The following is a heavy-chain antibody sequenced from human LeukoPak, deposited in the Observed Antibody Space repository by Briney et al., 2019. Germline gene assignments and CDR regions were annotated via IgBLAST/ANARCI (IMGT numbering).Heavy chain of an antibody. CDR2: INHSGST. J-gene: IGHJ6*04. V-gene: IGHV4-34*01. Sequence: SETLSLTCAVYGGSFSGYYWSWIRQPPGKGLEWIREINHSGSTNYNPSLKSRVTISVDTSKNQFSLKLSSVTAADTAVYYSARGKGGAGGYYYYGMDVWGEGTTVTVSS. CDR1: GGSFSGYY. CDR3: ARGKGGAGGYYYYGMDV. D-gene: IGHD3-16*01.